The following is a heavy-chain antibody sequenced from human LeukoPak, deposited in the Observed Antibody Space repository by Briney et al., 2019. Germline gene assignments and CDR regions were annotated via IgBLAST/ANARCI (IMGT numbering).Heavy chain of an antibody. D-gene: IGHD3-10*01. V-gene: IGHV3-23*01. Sequence: PGGSLRLSCAASGFTFSRYAMSWVRQAPGKGLEWVSAISGSGGSTYYADSVKGRFTISRDNSKNTLYLQMNSLRAEDTAVYYCAKDVGVRGYNWFDPWGQGTLVTVSS. J-gene: IGHJ5*02. CDR2: ISGSGGST. CDR1: GFTFSRYA. CDR3: AKDVGVRGYNWFDP.